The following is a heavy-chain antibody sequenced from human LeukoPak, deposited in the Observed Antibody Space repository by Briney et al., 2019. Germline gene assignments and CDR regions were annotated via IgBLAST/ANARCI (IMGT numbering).Heavy chain of an antibody. Sequence: ASVKVSCTASGYTFTSYYMHWVRQAPGQGLEWMGIINPSGGSTSYAQKFQGRVTMTRDTSTSTVYMELSSLRSEDTAVYYCAREELRYAFDIWGQGTMVTVSS. CDR1: GYTFTSYY. CDR3: AREELRYAFDI. D-gene: IGHD1-7*01. CDR2: INPSGGST. J-gene: IGHJ3*02. V-gene: IGHV1-46*01.